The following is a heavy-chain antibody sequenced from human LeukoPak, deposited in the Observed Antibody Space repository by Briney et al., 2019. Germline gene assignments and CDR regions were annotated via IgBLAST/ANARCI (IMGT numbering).Heavy chain of an antibody. J-gene: IGHJ4*02. CDR1: GFTFRSYG. V-gene: IGHV3-30*02. Sequence: GGSLRLSXAASGFTFRSYGMHWVRQAPGKGLEWVAFIRYDESDKYYADSVKGRFTISRDISKNTLYLQMNSLRAEDTAVYYCAKGDGDSPFDYWGQGTLVTVSS. CDR3: AKGDGDSPFDY. D-gene: IGHD5-24*01. CDR2: IRYDESDK.